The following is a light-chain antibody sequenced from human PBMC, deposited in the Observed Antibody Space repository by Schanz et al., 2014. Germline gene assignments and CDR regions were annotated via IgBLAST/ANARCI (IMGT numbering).Light chain of an antibody. Sequence: QSALTQPPSASGSPGQSVTISCTGTSSDVGTYDYVSWYQHHPGKAPKLMIFDVNKRPSGVPDRFSGSKSGNTASLTIAGLQAEDEADYYCTLFTSSSTSNWVFGGGTKLTVL. CDR1: SSDVGTYDY. V-gene: IGLV2-18*01. CDR3: TLFTSSSTSNWV. J-gene: IGLJ3*02. CDR2: DVN.